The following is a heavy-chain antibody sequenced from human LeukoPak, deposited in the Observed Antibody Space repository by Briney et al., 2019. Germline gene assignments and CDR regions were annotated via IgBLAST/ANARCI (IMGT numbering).Heavy chain of an antibody. CDR1: GGSISSSSYY. D-gene: IGHD2/OR15-2a*01. CDR2: IYYSGST. J-gene: IGHJ6*03. Sequence: SETLSLTCTVSGGSISSSSYYWGWIRQPPGKGLEWIGSIYYSGSTYYNPSLKSRVTISVDTSKNQFSLKLSSVTAADTAVYYCARTPRISGYYYYYMDVWGKGTTVTVSS. CDR3: ARTPRISGYYYYYMDV. V-gene: IGHV4-39*07.